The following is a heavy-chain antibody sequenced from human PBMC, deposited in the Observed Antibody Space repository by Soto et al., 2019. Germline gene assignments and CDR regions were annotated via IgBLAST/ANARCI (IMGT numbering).Heavy chain of an antibody. CDR3: ARSVYSSSDWFDP. J-gene: IGHJ5*02. CDR2: IIPIFGTA. CDR1: GGTFSSYA. D-gene: IGHD6-6*01. Sequence: SGKVSCKASGGTFSSYAISWVRQAPGQGLEWMGGIIPIFGTANYAQKFQGRVTITADESTSTAYMELSSLRSEDTAVYYCARSVYSSSDWFDPWGQGTLVTVSS. V-gene: IGHV1-69*13.